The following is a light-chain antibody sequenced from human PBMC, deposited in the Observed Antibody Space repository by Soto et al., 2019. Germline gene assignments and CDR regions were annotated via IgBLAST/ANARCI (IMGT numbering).Light chain of an antibody. CDR1: QSVSSSY. CDR2: GAS. Sequence: EIVLTQSPGTLSLSPGEGATLSCRASQSVSSSYIAWYQQRPGQTPSLLIYGASNRATGVPDRFSGGGSGTDFTLTISRLEPEDFAVYFCQQYVTAPRTFGQGTKVDIK. CDR3: QQYVTAPRT. J-gene: IGKJ1*01. V-gene: IGKV3-20*01.